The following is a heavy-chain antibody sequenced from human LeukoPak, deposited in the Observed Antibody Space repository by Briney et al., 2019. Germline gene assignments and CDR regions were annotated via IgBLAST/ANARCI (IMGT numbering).Heavy chain of an antibody. CDR1: GFTFSSYA. J-gene: IGHJ5*02. Sequence: PGGSLRLSCAASGFTFSSYAMSWVRQAPGRGLEWVSAISGSGDTTNYADSVKGRFTISRDNSKSTLYLQMNGLRDEDTAKYYCAKSYSGCYTWGPWGQGTLVTVSS. D-gene: IGHD6-19*01. CDR3: AKSYSGCYTWGP. CDR2: ISGSGDTT. V-gene: IGHV3-23*01.